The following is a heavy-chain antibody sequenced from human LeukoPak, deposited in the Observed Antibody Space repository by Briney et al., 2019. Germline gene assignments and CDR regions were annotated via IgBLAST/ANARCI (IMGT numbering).Heavy chain of an antibody. J-gene: IGHJ3*02. Sequence: ASVKVSCKASGYTFTSYYMHWVRQAPGQGLEWMGIINPSGGSTSYAQKFQGRVTMTRNTSISTAYMELSSLRSEDTAVYYCARGNGPAYAPYAFDIWGQGTMVTVSS. D-gene: IGHD2-8*01. CDR1: GYTFTSYY. CDR2: INPSGGST. CDR3: ARGNGPAYAPYAFDI. V-gene: IGHV1-46*01.